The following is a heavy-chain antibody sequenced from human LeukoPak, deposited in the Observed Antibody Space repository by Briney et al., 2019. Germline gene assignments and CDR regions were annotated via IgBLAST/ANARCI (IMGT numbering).Heavy chain of an antibody. CDR2: IYYTGST. J-gene: IGHJ4*02. D-gene: IGHD1-26*01. CDR3: ARERPWYSGSYLEY. Sequence: SETLSLTCTVSGGSISSFYWSWIRQPPGKGLEWIGYIYYTGSTNYNPSLKSRVTISVDTSKNQFSLKLSSVTAADTALYYCARERPWYSGSYLEYWGQGTLVTVSS. CDR1: GGSISSFY. V-gene: IGHV4-59*01.